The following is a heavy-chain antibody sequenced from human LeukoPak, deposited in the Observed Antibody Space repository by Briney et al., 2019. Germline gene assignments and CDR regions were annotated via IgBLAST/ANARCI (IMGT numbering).Heavy chain of an antibody. D-gene: IGHD3-3*01. Sequence: PGGSLKLSCAASGFTFSGSAMHWVRQASGKGLEWVGRIRSKANSYATAYAASVKGRFTISRDDSKNTAYLQMNSLKTEDTAVYYCTRQGYDFWSGYLYWGQGTLVTVSS. CDR1: GFTFSGSA. CDR3: TRQGYDFWSGYLY. V-gene: IGHV3-73*01. CDR2: IRSKANSYAT. J-gene: IGHJ4*02.